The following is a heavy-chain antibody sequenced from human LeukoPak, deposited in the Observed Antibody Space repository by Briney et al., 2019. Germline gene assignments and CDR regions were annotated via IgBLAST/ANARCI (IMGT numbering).Heavy chain of an antibody. Sequence: SETLSLTCAVYGGSFSGYYWSWIRQPPGKGLEWIGDINHSGSTNYNPSLKSRVTISVDTSKNQFSLKLSSVTAADTAVYYCAGSHMYCSRGSCQSDYWGQGTLVTVSS. CDR2: INHSGST. D-gene: IGHD2-15*01. CDR1: GGSFSGYY. V-gene: IGHV4-34*01. J-gene: IGHJ4*02. CDR3: AGSHMYCSRGSCQSDY.